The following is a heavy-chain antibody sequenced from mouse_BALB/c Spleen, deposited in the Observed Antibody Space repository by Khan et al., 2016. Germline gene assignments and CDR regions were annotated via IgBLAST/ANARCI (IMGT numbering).Heavy chain of an antibody. Sequence: EVKLLESGGGLVQPGGSLKLSCTTSGFDFSRYWMSWVRQAPGRGLEWIGEINPDSSTINYTPSLKDKFIISRDNAKNTLYLQMSKVRSEYTALYFCPRNWDVGFDYWGQGTTLTVSS. CDR1: GFDFSRYW. V-gene: IGHV4-1*02. CDR3: PRNWDVGFDY. D-gene: IGHD4-1*01. J-gene: IGHJ2*01. CDR2: INPDSSTI.